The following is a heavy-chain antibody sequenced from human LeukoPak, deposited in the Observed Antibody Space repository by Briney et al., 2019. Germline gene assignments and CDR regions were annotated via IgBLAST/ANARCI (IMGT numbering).Heavy chain of an antibody. D-gene: IGHD3-22*01. Sequence: GGSLRLSCAASGFTFSSHWMHWVRQAPGKGLVWVSRINSDGSSISYADSVKGRFTISRDNAKNTLYLQMNSLRAEDTAVYYCARGRLRDYYDSSGYYWLWGQGTLVTVSS. CDR2: INSDGSSI. CDR3: ARGRLRDYYDSSGYYWL. J-gene: IGHJ4*02. CDR1: GFTFSSHW. V-gene: IGHV3-74*01.